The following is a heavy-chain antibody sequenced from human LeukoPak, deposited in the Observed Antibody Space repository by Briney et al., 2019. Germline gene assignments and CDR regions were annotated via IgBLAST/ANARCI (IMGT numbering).Heavy chain of an antibody. Sequence: PGGSLRLPCAASGFTFSDYAMHWVRQAPGKGLEWVAVISKDGSDKYYPGSVRGRFTISRDNSKNTIYLQMDSLRAEDTAIYYCARDYWWNYDYWGQGTLVTVS. J-gene: IGHJ4*02. CDR3: ARDYWWNYDY. V-gene: IGHV3-30-3*01. D-gene: IGHD1-7*01. CDR1: GFTFSDYA. CDR2: ISKDGSDK.